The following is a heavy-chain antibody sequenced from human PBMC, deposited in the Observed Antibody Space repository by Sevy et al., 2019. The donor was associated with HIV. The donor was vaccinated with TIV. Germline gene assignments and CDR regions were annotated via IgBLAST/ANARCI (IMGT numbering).Heavy chain of an antibody. CDR2: IWYDGGKK. J-gene: IGHJ4*02. D-gene: IGHD2-2*01. CDR3: VREGVPAAIGFDY. Sequence: WGSLRLSCAASAFTFSAYGMHWVRQAPGKGLEWVSTIWYDGGKKYYADSVKGRFTISRDNSKNTLYLQMNSLRAEDTAVYYCVREGVPAAIGFDYWGQGTLVTVSS. CDR1: AFTFSAYG. V-gene: IGHV3-33*01.